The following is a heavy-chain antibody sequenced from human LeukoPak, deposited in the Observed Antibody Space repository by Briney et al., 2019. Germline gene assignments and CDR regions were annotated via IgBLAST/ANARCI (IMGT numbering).Heavy chain of an antibody. Sequence: SETLSLTCTVSVGSISSSSYYCGCVRQPPGEGLEWVESIYYSARTYYNPSLKSRVTISVDTSKNQFSLKLSSVTAADTALYDCARLRGYTYGNPGYWGQGSLVTVSS. V-gene: IGHV4-39*01. CDR1: VGSISSSSYY. CDR2: IYYSART. D-gene: IGHD5-18*01. J-gene: IGHJ4*02. CDR3: ARLRGYTYGNPGY.